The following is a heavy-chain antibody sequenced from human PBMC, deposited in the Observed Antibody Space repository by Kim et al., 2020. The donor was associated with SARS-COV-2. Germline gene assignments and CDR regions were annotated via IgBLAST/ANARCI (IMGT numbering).Heavy chain of an antibody. J-gene: IGHJ6*02. V-gene: IGHV3-30-3*01. CDR2: ISYDGGKY. CDR1: EFIFSSYA. D-gene: IGHD4-4*01. Sequence: GGSLRLSCAAPEFIFSSYAINWVRQAPGKGLEWVSFISYDGGKYYYADSVKGRFTDSRDNSKNTLYLQMNSLIGDDTAVYYCARAAYSSSSFYYYGMDVWGQGTTVIVSS. CDR3: ARAAYSSSSFYYYGMDV.